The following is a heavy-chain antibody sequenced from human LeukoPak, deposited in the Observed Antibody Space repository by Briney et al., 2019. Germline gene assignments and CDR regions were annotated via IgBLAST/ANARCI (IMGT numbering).Heavy chain of an antibody. CDR2: ISGSGGST. CDR1: GFTFSSYA. CDR3: AKDETDSSGYYWIS. J-gene: IGHJ4*02. V-gene: IGHV3-23*01. D-gene: IGHD3-22*01. Sequence: GGSLSLSCAASGFTFSSYAMSWVRQAPGKGLEWVSAISGSGGSTYYADSVKGRFTISRDNSKNTLYLQMNSLRAEDTAVYYCAKDETDSSGYYWISWGQGTLVTVSS.